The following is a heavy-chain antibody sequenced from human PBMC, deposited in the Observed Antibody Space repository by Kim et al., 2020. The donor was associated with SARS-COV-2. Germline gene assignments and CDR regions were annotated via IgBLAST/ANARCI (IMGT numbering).Heavy chain of an antibody. V-gene: IGHV4-39*01. D-gene: IGHD6-6*01. CDR1: GGSISSSSYY. J-gene: IGHJ6*02. Sequence: SETLSLTCTVSGGSISSSSYYWGWIRQPPGKGLEWIGSIYYSGSTYYNPSLKSRVTISVDTSKNQFSLKLSSVTAADTAVYYCARSIAARVGYYGMDVWGQGTTVTVSS. CDR2: IYYSGST. CDR3: ARSIAARVGYYGMDV.